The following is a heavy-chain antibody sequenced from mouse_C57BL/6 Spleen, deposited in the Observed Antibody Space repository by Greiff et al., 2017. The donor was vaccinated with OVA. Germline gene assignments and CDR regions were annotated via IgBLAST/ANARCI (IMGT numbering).Heavy chain of an antibody. D-gene: IGHD3-3*01. CDR3: ARGLYYFDD. V-gene: IGHV3-6*01. J-gene: IGHJ2*01. CDR2: ISYDGSN. Sequence: EVQLQQSGPGLVKPSQSLSLTCSVTGYSITSGYYWNWIRQFPGNKLEWMGYISYDGSNNYNPSLKNRISITRDTSTNQFFLKLNSVTTEDTATYYCARGLYYFDDWGQGTTLTVSS. CDR1: GYSITSGYY.